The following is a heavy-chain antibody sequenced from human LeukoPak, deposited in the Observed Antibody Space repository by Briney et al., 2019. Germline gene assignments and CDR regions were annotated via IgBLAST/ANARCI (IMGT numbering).Heavy chain of an antibody. D-gene: IGHD5-12*01. J-gene: IGHJ4*02. CDR2: IYYSGST. Sequence: PSETLSLTCTVSGGSISSYYWSWIRQPPGKGLEWIGYIYYSGSTNCNPSLKSRVTISVDTSKNQFSLKLSSVTAADTAVYYCASTAGYSGYDYWGQGTLVTVSS. V-gene: IGHV4-59*01. CDR1: GGSISSYY. CDR3: ASTAGYSGYDY.